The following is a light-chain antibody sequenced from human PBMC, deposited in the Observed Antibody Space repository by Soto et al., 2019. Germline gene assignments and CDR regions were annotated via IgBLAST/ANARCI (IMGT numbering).Light chain of an antibody. CDR2: AAS. CDR1: QGISTY. CDR3: QQSYNTPRT. Sequence: DLQMTQSPSSLSASVGDRVTITCRTSQGISTYLNWYQQKLGKAPKLLIYAASSLQRGVPSRFSGSGSGTDFTLTISSLQPEDFATYYCQQSYNTPRTFGPGTKLEIE. J-gene: IGKJ2*01. V-gene: IGKV1-39*01.